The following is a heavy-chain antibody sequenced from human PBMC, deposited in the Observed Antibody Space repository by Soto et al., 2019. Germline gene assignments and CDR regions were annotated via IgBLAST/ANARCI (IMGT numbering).Heavy chain of an antibody. CDR3: AKWSGYGDL. CDR2: ISVTGDTT. Sequence: EVQLLESGGGLVQPGGSLRLSCAASGFTISTYSITWVRQTPAKGLEWVSGISVTGDTTFYVDSVKGRFTISRDNSKNTVYLQMHSLRVEDTAVYYCAKWSGYGDLWGQGTLVTVSS. V-gene: IGHV3-23*01. D-gene: IGHD5-12*01. CDR1: GFTISTYS. J-gene: IGHJ4*02.